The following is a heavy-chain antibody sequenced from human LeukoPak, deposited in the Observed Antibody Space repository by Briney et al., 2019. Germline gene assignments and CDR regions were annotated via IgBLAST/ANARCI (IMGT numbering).Heavy chain of an antibody. CDR1: GGSISSYY. V-gene: IGHV4-59*01. Sequence: KPSETLSLTCTVSGGSISSYYWSWIRQPPGKGLEWIGYIYYSGSTNYNPSLKSRVTISVDTSKNQLSLKLSSVTAADTAVYYCASANIRYCSSTSCYTPPFDYWGQGTLVTVSS. D-gene: IGHD2-2*02. CDR3: ASANIRYCSSTSCYTPPFDY. CDR2: IYYSGST. J-gene: IGHJ4*02.